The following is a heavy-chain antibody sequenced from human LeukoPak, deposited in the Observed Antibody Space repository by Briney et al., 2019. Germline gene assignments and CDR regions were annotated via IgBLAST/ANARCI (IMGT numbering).Heavy chain of an antibody. CDR2: ISSSGSTI. J-gene: IGHJ6*03. CDR3: ARVKATTGTNKNYYYYYMDV. CDR1: GFTFSDYY. V-gene: IGHV3-11*04. Sequence: GGSLRLSCAASGFTFSDYYMSWIRQAPGKGLEWVSYISSSGSTIYYADSVKGRFTISRDNAKNSLYLQMNSLRAEDTAVYYCARVKATTGTNKNYYYYYMDVWGKGTTVTISS. D-gene: IGHD1-1*01.